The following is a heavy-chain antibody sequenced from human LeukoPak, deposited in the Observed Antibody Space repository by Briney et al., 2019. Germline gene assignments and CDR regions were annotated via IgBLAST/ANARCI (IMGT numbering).Heavy chain of an antibody. CDR2: TYYSGST. J-gene: IGHJ4*02. V-gene: IGHV4-39*01. Sequence: SETLSLTCTVSGGSISSSSYYWGWIRQPPGKGLEWIGSTYYSGSTYYNPSLKSRVTISVDTSKNQFPLKLSSVTAADTAVYYCASCYSNRLFDYWGQGTLVTVSS. D-gene: IGHD4-4*01. CDR3: ASCYSNRLFDY. CDR1: GGSISSSSYY.